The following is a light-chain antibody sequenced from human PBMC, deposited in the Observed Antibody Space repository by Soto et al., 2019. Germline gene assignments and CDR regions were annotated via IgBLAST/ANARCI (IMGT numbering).Light chain of an antibody. Sequence: QSVLTQPASVSGSPGQSITISCTGTSSDVGGYNYVSWYQQHPGKAPKLMIYEVSNRPSGVSNRFSGSKSGNTASLTISGLQAEDEADYYCSSYTSSSTSSYVFGTGTKPHRP. CDR3: SSYTSSSTSSYV. J-gene: IGLJ1*01. V-gene: IGLV2-14*01. CDR2: EVS. CDR1: SSDVGGYNY.